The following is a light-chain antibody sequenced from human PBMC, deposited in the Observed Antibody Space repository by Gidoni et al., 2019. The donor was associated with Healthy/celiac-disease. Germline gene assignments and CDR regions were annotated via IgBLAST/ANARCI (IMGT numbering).Light chain of an antibody. CDR3: QQYDNRLLT. CDR1: QDISNY. J-gene: IGKJ4*01. V-gene: IGKV1-33*01. CDR2: DAS. Sequence: DIQMTQSPSSLSASVGDRVTITCQASQDISNYLNWYQQKPGKAPKLLIYDASNLETGVPSRFSGSGSGTDFTVTISSLQPGDIATYYCQQYDNRLLTFGGGTRVEIK.